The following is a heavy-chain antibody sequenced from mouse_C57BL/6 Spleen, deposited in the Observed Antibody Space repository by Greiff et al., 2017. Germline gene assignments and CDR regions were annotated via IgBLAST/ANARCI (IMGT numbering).Heavy chain of an antibody. CDR2: IDPSDSYT. D-gene: IGHD2-4*01. CDR3: ARAYYDYAMDY. Sequence: QVQLQQPGAELVMPGASVKLSCTASGYTFTSYWMHWVKQRPGQGLEWIGEIDPSDSYTNYNQKFKGKSTLTVDKSSSTAYMQLSSLTSEDSAVYYCARAYYDYAMDYWGQGTSVTVSS. CDR1: GYTFTSYW. V-gene: IGHV1-69*01. J-gene: IGHJ4*01.